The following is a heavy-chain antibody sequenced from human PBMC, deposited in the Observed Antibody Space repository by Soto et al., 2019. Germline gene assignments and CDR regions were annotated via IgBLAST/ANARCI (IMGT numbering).Heavy chain of an antibody. CDR3: AKETGRLDPFDY. CDR2: ITAGGGT. Sequence: EVQLLESGGGLVQPGGSLRLSCATSGLTLTSQAMGWVRQAPGKGLEWVSSITAGGGTDYADSVRGRFTISRDKTKNTLYLQMSSLRAEDTAIYYCAKETGRLDPFDYWGQGILVTVSS. J-gene: IGHJ4*02. CDR1: GLTLTSQA. V-gene: IGHV3-23*01. D-gene: IGHD3-16*01.